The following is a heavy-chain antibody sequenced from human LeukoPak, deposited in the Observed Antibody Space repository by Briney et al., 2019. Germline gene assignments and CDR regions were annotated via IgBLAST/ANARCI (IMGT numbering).Heavy chain of an antibody. D-gene: IGHD1-26*01. CDR1: GYTLTELS. Sequence: ASVKVSCKVSGYTLTELSMHWVRQAPGKGLEWMGGFDPEDGETIYAQKFQGRVTMTEDTSTDTAYMELSSLRSEDTAVYYCAGQVLYSGSYSFDYWGQGTLVTVSS. CDR2: FDPEDGET. J-gene: IGHJ4*02. CDR3: AGQVLYSGSYSFDY. V-gene: IGHV1-24*01.